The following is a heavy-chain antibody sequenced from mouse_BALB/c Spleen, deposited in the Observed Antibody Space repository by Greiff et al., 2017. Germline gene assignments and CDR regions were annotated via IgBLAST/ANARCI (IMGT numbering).Heavy chain of an antibody. V-gene: IGHV3-2*02. CDR3: ARSGGNFDY. CDR2: ISYSGST. Sequence: EVMLVESGPGLVKPSQSLSLTCTVTGYSITSDYAWNWIRQFPGNKLEWMGYISYSGSTSYNPSLKSRISITRDTSKNQFFLQLNSVTTEDTATYYCARSGGNFDYWGQGTTLTVSS. CDR1: GYSITSDYA. D-gene: IGHD2-1*01. J-gene: IGHJ2*01.